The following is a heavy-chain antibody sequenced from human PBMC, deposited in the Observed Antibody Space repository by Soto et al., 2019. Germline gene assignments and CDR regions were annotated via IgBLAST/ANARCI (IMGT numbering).Heavy chain of an antibody. Sequence: GGSLRLSCEVSGFSFGSYAFHWVRQAPGKGLEWLSVISYDGREIYYADSVKDRFTISRDNFKKTVYLQMNSLRSDDTALYYCARDPVAMTGSFGESWGQGTLVPVSP. J-gene: IGHJ4*01. CDR1: GFSFGSYA. D-gene: IGHD3-9*01. V-gene: IGHV3-30-3*01. CDR2: ISYDGREI. CDR3: ARDPVAMTGSFGES.